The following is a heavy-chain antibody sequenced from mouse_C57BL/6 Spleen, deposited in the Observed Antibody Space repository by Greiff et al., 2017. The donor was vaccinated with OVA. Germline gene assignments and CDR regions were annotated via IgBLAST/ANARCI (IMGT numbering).Heavy chain of an antibody. V-gene: IGHV1-22*01. CDR1: GYTFTDYN. CDR2: INPNNGGT. J-gene: IGHJ3*01. Sequence: VQLKESGPELVKPGASVKMSCKASGYTFTDYNMHWVKQSHGKSLEWIGYINPNNGGTSYNQKFKGKATLTVNKSSSTAYMELRSLTSEDSAVYYCAPYDYDDGFAYWGQGTLVTVSA. D-gene: IGHD2-4*01. CDR3: APYDYDDGFAY.